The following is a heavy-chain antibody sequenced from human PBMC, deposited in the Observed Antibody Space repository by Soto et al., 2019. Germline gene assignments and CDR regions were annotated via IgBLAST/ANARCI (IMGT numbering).Heavy chain of an antibody. J-gene: IGHJ4*02. Sequence: SVKVSCKASGGTFSSYTISWVRQAPGQGLEWMGRIIPILGIAKYSQKFQGRVTITRDTSASTAYMELSSLRSEDTAVYYCARDGLPLDYWGQGTLVTVSS. CDR2: IIPILGIA. CDR3: ARDGLPLDY. D-gene: IGHD2-21*02. V-gene: IGHV1-69*04. CDR1: GGTFSSYT.